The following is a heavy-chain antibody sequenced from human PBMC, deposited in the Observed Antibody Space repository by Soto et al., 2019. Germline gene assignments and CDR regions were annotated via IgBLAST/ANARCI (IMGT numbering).Heavy chain of an antibody. D-gene: IGHD3-3*01. Sequence: EVQLVESGGGLVQPGGSLRLSCAVSGFSFGTYWMSWVRQAPGKGLEWLASIKQDGSERYYLDSVKGRFTISRDNAKDSLSLQMNSLRGEDTAFYYRAVDVGPITIFGEALSGYFDFWGQGTLVTVSS. CDR1: GFSFGTYW. J-gene: IGHJ4*02. CDR3: AVDVGPITIFGEALSGYFDF. CDR2: IKQDGSER. V-gene: IGHV3-7*03.